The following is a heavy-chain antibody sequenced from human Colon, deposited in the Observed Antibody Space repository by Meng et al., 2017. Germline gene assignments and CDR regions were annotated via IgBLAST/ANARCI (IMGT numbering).Heavy chain of an antibody. Sequence: QVQLQEPGLGLVKPSATLSLTRTFSGGSIHTYYWSWIRQPPGKGLELIGYISYSGSTYYSPSLRSRVTISVDTSKNQFSVRLSSVTTADTAVYCCARYGPYWYFDLWGRGTLVTVSS. V-gene: IGHV4-59*01. CDR1: GGSIHTYY. CDR3: ARYGPYWYFDL. J-gene: IGHJ2*01. D-gene: IGHD2-21*01. CDR2: ISYSGST.